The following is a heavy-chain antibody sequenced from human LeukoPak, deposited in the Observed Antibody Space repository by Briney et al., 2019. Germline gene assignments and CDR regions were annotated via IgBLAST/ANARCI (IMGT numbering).Heavy chain of an antibody. CDR1: GLTVSSNH. D-gene: IGHD5-12*01. J-gene: IGHJ4*02. Sequence: GGSLRLSCAASGLTVSSNHMSWVRQAPGKGLEWVSVIYSDDNTYYADSVKGRFTISRDNSKNTLYLQMNNLRADDTAVYYCARESGYAVGDFWGQGTLVTVSS. CDR2: IYSDDNT. V-gene: IGHV3-66*01. CDR3: ARESGYAVGDF.